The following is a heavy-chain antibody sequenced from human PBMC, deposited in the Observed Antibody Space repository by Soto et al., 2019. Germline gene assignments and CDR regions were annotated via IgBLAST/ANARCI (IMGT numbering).Heavy chain of an antibody. CDR3: ATPDLGYCSGGSCYDFDY. CDR1: GGSISSSSYY. V-gene: IGHV4-39*01. D-gene: IGHD2-15*01. CDR2: LNYSGST. Sequence: QLQLQESGPGLVKPSETLSLTCTVSGGSISSSSYYWGWIRQPPGKGLVGIGSLNYSGSTYYNPSIKSRVTISVDTSKNQLSLTLSSVTAADTAVYYCATPDLGYCSGGSCYDFDYWGQGTLVTVSS. J-gene: IGHJ4*02.